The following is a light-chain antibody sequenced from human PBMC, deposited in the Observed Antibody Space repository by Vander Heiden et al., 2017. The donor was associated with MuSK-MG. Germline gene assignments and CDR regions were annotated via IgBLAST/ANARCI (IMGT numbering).Light chain of an antibody. V-gene: IGKV3-15*01. Sequence: EIVMTQSPATLSVSPGERATLSCRASQSVSSNLAWYQQKPGQAPRLLIYGASTRATGIPARFSGSGYGTEFTPTISSLQSEDFAVYYCQQYNNWPPYTFGQGTKLEIK. CDR2: GAS. CDR1: QSVSSN. J-gene: IGKJ2*01. CDR3: QQYNNWPPYT.